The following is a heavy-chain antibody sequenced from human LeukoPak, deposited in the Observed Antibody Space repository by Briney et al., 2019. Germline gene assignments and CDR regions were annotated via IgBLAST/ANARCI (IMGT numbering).Heavy chain of an antibody. Sequence: PGGSLRLSXAASGFTFSSYSMNWVRQAPGKGLEWVSYISSSSSTIYYADSVKGRFTISRDNAKNSLYLQMNSLRAEDTAVYYCAREGYYTNGVCYTAWNYWGQGTLVTVSS. CDR2: ISSSSSTI. V-gene: IGHV3-48*01. CDR1: GFTFSSYS. J-gene: IGHJ4*02. CDR3: AREGYYTNGVCYTAWNY. D-gene: IGHD2-8*01.